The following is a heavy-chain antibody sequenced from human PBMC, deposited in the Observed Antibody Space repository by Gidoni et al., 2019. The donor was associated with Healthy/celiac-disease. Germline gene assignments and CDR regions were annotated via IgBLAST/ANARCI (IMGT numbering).Heavy chain of an antibody. Sequence: QVQLVESGGGVVQPGRSLRLSCAASGFTFSSYAMHWVRQAPGKGLEWVAVISYDGSNKYYADSVKGRFTISRDNSKNTLYLQMNSLRAEDTAVYYCARDGYYDILTGYSNWFDPWGQGTLVTVSS. D-gene: IGHD3-9*01. CDR3: ARDGYYDILTGYSNWFDP. CDR1: GFTFSSYA. V-gene: IGHV3-30-3*01. CDR2: ISYDGSNK. J-gene: IGHJ5*02.